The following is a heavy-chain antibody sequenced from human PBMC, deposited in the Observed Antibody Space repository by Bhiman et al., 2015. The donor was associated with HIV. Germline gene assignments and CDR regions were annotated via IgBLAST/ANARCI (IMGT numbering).Heavy chain of an antibody. D-gene: IGHD4-11*01. Sequence: EVQLLESGGGLVQPGGSLRLSCAASGFTFNTYAVSWVRQAPGKGLEWVAGISASGAATYYADSVKGRFTISRDNSKNTLFLHLSKLRAEDTGVYFCAKDPPYSNTFYYFDYWGQGTLVTVSS. V-gene: IGHV3-23*01. CDR2: ISASGAAT. CDR1: GFTFNTYA. CDR3: AKDPPYSNTFYYFDY. J-gene: IGHJ4*02.